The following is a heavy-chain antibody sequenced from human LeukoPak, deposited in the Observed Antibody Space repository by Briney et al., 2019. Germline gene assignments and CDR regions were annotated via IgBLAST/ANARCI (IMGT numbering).Heavy chain of an antibody. CDR2: INAGNGNT. V-gene: IGHV1-3*01. J-gene: IGHJ4*02. D-gene: IGHD6-19*01. Sequence: ASVKVSCKASGYTFTSYAMHWVRQAPGQRLEWMGWINAGNGNTKYSQKFQGRVTITRDTSASTAYMELSSLRSEDTAVYYCARDSLRVWLVNSRDKIDYWGQGTLVTVSS. CDR1: GYTFTSYA. CDR3: ARDSLRVWLVNSRDKIDY.